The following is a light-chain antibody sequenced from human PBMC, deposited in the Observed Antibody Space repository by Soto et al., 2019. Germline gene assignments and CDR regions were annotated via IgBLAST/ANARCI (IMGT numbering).Light chain of an antibody. V-gene: IGKV1-12*01. CDR3: QQRET. CDR1: ERINTY. CDR2: AAS. J-gene: IGKJ3*01. Sequence: DIQMTQSPSSVSASVGDRVTITCRASERINTYLAWYQQQPGKAPKLLIYAASSLQSGVPSRFSGSGSGTEFTLTISNLQPEDFATYYCQQRETFGPGTKVDIK.